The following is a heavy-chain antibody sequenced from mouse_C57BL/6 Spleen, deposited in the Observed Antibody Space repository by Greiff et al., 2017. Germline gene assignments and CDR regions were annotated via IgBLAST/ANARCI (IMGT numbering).Heavy chain of an antibody. V-gene: IGHV1-64*01. CDR3: ARGVGLDYPYAMDY. CDR2: IHPNSGST. Sequence: QVQLQQPGAELVKPGASVKLSCKASGYTFTSYWMHWVKQRPGQGLEWIGMIHPNSGSTNYNEKFKSKATLTVDKSSSTAYMQLSSLTSEDSAVYYCARGVGLDYPYAMDYWGQGTSVTVSS. D-gene: IGHD2-4*01. J-gene: IGHJ4*01. CDR1: GYTFTSYW.